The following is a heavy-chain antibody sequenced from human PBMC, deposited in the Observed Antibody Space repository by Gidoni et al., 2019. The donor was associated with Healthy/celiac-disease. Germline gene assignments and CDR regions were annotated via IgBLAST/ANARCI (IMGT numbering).Heavy chain of an antibody. V-gene: IGHV3-30*18. CDR2: ISYDGSNK. Sequence: QVQLVESGGGVVQPGRYLRLSCAASGFTFSSSGMHWVRQAPGKGLEWVAVISYDGSNKYYADSVKGRFTISRDNSKNTLYLQMNSLRAEDTAVYYCAKLTWGDAFDIWGQGTMVTVSS. CDR3: AKLTWGDAFDI. J-gene: IGHJ3*02. CDR1: GFTFSSSG. D-gene: IGHD3-16*01.